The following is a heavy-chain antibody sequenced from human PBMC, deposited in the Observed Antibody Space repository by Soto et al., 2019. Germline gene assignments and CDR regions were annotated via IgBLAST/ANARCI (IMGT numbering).Heavy chain of an antibody. J-gene: IGHJ6*02. D-gene: IGHD4-17*01. V-gene: IGHV3-33*01. CDR1: GFTFSSYG. CDR3: ARPYGTVPYYYYGMDV. Sequence: VGSLRLSCAASGFTFSSYGMHWVRQAPGKGLEWVAVIWYDGSNKYYADSVKGRFTISRDNSKNTLYLQMNSLRAEDTAVYYCARPYGTVPYYYYGMDVWGQGTTVTVSS. CDR2: IWYDGSNK.